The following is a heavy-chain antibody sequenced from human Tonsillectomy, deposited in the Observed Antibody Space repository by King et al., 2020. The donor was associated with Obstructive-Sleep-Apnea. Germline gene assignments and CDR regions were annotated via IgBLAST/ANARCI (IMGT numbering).Heavy chain of an antibody. J-gene: IGHJ4*02. CDR1: GFTFSNYV. CDR2: ISGSAGST. V-gene: IGHV3-23*04. D-gene: IGHD3-22*01. CDR3: AGRYYDSAGYYYGFDH. Sequence: VQLVESGGGLVQPGGSLRLSCAASGFTFSNYVMSWVRQAPGKGLEWVSSISGSAGSTYYADSVKGRFTISRDNSKNTLYLQMNSRRAEDTAVFYCAGRYYDSAGYYYGFDHWGQGTLVTVSS.